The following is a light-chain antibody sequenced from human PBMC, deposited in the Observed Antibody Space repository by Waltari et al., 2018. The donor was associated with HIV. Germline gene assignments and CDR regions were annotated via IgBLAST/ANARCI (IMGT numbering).Light chain of an antibody. V-gene: IGLV3-21*04. Sequence: SYVLTQPPSVSVAPGKTARITCGGNNIGSKSVHWYQQKPGQAPVLVIYYDSDRPSGIPERFSGSNSGNTATLTISRVEAGDDADYYCQVWDSSSDHVVFGGGTKLTVL. J-gene: IGLJ2*01. CDR2: YDS. CDR3: QVWDSSSDHVV. CDR1: NIGSKS.